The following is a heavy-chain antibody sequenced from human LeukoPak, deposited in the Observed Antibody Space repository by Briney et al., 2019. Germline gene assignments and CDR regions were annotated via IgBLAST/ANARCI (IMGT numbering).Heavy chain of an antibody. J-gene: IGHJ4*02. V-gene: IGHV4-59*11. CDR1: GGSISSHY. CDR2: IYYSGST. CDR3: ARESDTAMVPFDY. D-gene: IGHD5-18*01. Sequence: PSETLSLTCTVSGGSISSHYWSWIRQPPGKGLEWIGYIYYSGSTSYNPSLKSRVTISVDTSKNQFSLKLNSVTAADTAVYYCARESDTAMVPFDYWGQGTLVTVSS.